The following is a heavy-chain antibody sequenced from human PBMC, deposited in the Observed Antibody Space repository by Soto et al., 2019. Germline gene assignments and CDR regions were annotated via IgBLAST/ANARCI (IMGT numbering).Heavy chain of an antibody. CDR1: GFTFSSYA. Sequence: PGGSLRLSCAASGFTFSSYAMHWVRQAPGKGLEWVAVISYDGSNKYYADSVKGRFTISRDNSKNTLYLQMNSLRAEDTAVYYCARGGGLNRVDYYGMDVWGQGTKVTVSS. V-gene: IGHV3-30-3*01. CDR2: ISYDGSNK. CDR3: ARGGGLNRVDYYGMDV. J-gene: IGHJ6*02. D-gene: IGHD3-16*01.